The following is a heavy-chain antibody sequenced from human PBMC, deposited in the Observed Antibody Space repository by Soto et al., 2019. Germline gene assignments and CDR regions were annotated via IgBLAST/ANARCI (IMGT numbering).Heavy chain of an antibody. V-gene: IGHV1-46*01. D-gene: IGHD1-26*01. CDR2: VNPSGGST. J-gene: IGHJ4*02. CDR1: GYTFTRYY. Sequence: QVQLVQSGAEVKKPGASVKVSCKASGYTFTRYYMHWVRQAPGQGLEWMGIVNPSGGSTSYAQRFRGRVTMTRDMSTTTLYMELSSLRSEDTAAYYCARGLIVGATDFDYGGQGTLVAVSS. CDR3: ARGLIVGATDFDY.